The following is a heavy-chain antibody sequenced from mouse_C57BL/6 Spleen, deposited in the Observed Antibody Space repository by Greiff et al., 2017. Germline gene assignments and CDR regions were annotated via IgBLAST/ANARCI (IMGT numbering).Heavy chain of an antibody. Sequence: QVQLKESGAELVKPGASVKISCKASGYAFSSYWMNWVKQRPGKGLEWIGQIYPGDGDTNYNGKFKGKATLTADKSSSTAYMQLSSLTSEDSAVYFCASRDDYDVAYWGQGTLVTVSA. J-gene: IGHJ3*01. D-gene: IGHD2-4*01. V-gene: IGHV1-80*01. CDR1: GYAFSSYW. CDR2: IYPGDGDT. CDR3: ASRDDYDVAY.